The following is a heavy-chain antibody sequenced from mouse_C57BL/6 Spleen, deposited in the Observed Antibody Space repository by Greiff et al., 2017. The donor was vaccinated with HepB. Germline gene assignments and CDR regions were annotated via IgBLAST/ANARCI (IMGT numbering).Heavy chain of an antibody. Sequence: QVQLQQSGPELVKPGASVKISCKASGYAFSSSWMNWVKQRPGKGLEWFGRIYPGDGDNNYNRTFKGKATLTADKSSSPAYMQLSSLTSEDSAVYVCARDYGTHYWGQGTTLTVSS. CDR2: IYPGDGDN. CDR1: GYAFSSSW. J-gene: IGHJ2*01. V-gene: IGHV1-82*01. CDR3: ARDYGTHY. D-gene: IGHD1-1*01.